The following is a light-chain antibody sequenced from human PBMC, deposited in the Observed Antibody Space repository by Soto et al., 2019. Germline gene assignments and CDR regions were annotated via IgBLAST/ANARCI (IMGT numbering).Light chain of an antibody. CDR1: TGAVTSGYY. Sequence: QTVVTQEPSLTVSPGGTVTLTYASSTGAVTSGYYPNWFQQKPGQAPRALIYSISNKHSWTPARFSGSLLGGKAALTLSGVQPEDEAEYYCLLFYGGALSFGGGTKLTVL. V-gene: IGLV7-43*01. CDR2: SIS. CDR3: LLFYGGALS. J-gene: IGLJ2*01.